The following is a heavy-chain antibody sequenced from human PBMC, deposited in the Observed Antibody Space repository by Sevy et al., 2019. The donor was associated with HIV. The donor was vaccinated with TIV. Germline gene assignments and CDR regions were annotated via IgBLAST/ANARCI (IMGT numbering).Heavy chain of an antibody. Sequence: GGSLRLSCAASGFTFSSYAMSWVRQAPGKGLEWVSAISGSGGSTYYADSGKGRFTISRDNSKNTLYLQMNSLRAGDTAVYYCAKDRGKYYGSDFDYWGQGTLVTVSS. V-gene: IGHV3-23*01. CDR3: AKDRGKYYGSDFDY. CDR2: ISGSGGST. CDR1: GFTFSSYA. J-gene: IGHJ4*02. D-gene: IGHD3-10*01.